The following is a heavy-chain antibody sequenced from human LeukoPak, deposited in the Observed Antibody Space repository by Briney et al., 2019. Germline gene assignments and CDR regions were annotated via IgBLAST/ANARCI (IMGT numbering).Heavy chain of an antibody. Sequence: GGSLRLSCAAFGFTFGDYAMHWVRQAPGKGLEWVSGISWNSGSIGYADSVKGRFTISRDNAKNSLYLQMNSLRAEDTAVYYCAKDIGGYDFWSGPDWGQGTLVTVSS. J-gene: IGHJ4*02. CDR1: GFTFGDYA. V-gene: IGHV3-9*01. CDR2: ISWNSGSI. CDR3: AKDIGGYDFWSGPD. D-gene: IGHD3-3*01.